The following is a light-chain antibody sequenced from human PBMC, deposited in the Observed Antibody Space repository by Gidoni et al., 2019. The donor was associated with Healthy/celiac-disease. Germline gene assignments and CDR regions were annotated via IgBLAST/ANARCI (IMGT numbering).Light chain of an antibody. J-gene: IGKJ2*01. CDR1: QSVSSSY. CDR3: QQYGSSPSYT. Sequence: TQSPGTLSLSPGERATLSCRASQSVSSSYLAWYQQKPGQAPRLLIYGASSRATGIPDRFSGSGSGTDFTLTISRLEPEDFAVYYCQQYGSSPSYTFXQXTKLEIK. CDR2: GAS. V-gene: IGKV3-20*01.